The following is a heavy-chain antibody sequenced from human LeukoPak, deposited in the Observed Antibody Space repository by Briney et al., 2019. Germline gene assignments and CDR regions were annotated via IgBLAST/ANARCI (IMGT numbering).Heavy chain of an antibody. Sequence: PSETLSLTCTVSGGSISSDYWSWIRQPPGKGLEWIGYIYYSGDTNYNPSLKSRVTISVDTSKNQFSPKLSSVTAADTAVYYCARSRYSYGLVDYWGQGTLVTVSS. CDR3: ARSRYSYGLVDY. CDR2: IYYSGDT. D-gene: IGHD5-18*01. V-gene: IGHV4-59*01. CDR1: GGSISSDY. J-gene: IGHJ4*02.